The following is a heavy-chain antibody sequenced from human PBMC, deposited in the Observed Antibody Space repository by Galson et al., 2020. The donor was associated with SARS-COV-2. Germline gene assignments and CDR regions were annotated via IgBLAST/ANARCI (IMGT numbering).Heavy chain of an antibody. CDR1: GYTFPSYD. CDR2: MNPNSGNT. D-gene: IGHD6-13*01. V-gene: IGHV1-8*01. J-gene: IGHJ4*02. Sequence: ASVKVSCKASGYTFPSYDINWVRQATGQGLEWMGWMNPNSGNTGYAQKFQGRVTMTRNTSISTAYMELSSLRSEDTAVYYCARALSGWSRAPSSSWFSPGYWGQGTLVTVSS. CDR3: ARALSGWSRAPSSSWFSPGY.